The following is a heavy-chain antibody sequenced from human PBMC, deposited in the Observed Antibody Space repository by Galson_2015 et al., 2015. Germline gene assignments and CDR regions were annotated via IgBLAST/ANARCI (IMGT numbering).Heavy chain of an antibody. D-gene: IGHD1-1*01. Sequence: SLRLSCAASGFTFSSYGMHWVRQAPGKGLEWVAVIWYDGSNKYYADSVKGRFTISRDNSKNTLYLQMNSLRAEDTAVYYCARDPGWELEPLDAFDIWGQGTMVTVSS. CDR3: ARDPGWELEPLDAFDI. CDR2: IWYDGSNK. J-gene: IGHJ3*02. V-gene: IGHV3-33*01. CDR1: GFTFSSYG.